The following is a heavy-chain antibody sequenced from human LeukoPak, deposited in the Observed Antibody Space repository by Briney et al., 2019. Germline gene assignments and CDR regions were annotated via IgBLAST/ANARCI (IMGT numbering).Heavy chain of an antibody. V-gene: IGHV4-39*07. CDR3: AREGRYRYGYNEYHSYMDI. CDR1: GDSISTSNYY. D-gene: IGHD5-24*01. Sequence: PSETLSLTCTVSGDSISTSNYYWGWIRQSPGKGLQWIASIYYSGRTYYSASLKTRVSISVDTSKNQFSLKLSSVTAAETAVYYCAREGRYRYGYNEYHSYMDIWGKGTTVTVSS. J-gene: IGHJ6*03. CDR2: IYYSGRT.